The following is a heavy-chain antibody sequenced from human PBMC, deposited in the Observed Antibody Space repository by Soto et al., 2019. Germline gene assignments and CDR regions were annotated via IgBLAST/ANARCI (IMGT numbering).Heavy chain of an antibody. CDR2: IYYSGST. Sequence: SETLSLTCTVSGGSISSYYWSWIRQPPGKGLEWIGYIYYSGSTNYNPSLKSRVTISVDTSKNQFSLKLNSVTAADTAVYYCARAYCGGDCYANWFDPWGQGTLVTVSS. CDR1: GGSISSYY. CDR3: ARAYCGGDCYANWFDP. D-gene: IGHD2-21*02. V-gene: IGHV4-59*01. J-gene: IGHJ5*02.